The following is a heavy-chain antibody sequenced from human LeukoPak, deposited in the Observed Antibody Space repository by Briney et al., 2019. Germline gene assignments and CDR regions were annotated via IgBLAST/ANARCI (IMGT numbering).Heavy chain of an antibody. CDR2: ISYDGSNK. J-gene: IGHJ1*01. V-gene: IGHV3-30*04. D-gene: IGHD2-15*01. CDR3: AKVYCSGGSCPAYFQH. CDR1: GFTFGAYA. Sequence: GGSLRLSCAASGFTFGAYAMHWVRQAPGKGLEWVAVISYDGSNKYYADSVKGRFTISRDNSKNTLYLQMNSLRAEDTAVYYCAKVYCSGGSCPAYFQHWGQGTLVTVSS.